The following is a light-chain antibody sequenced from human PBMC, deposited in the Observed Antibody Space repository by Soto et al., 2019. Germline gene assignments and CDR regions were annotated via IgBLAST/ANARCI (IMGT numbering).Light chain of an antibody. V-gene: IGLV2-14*01. J-gene: IGLJ2*01. CDR2: EVS. Sequence: QSALTQPASVSGSPGQSITISCTGTSSDVGGYDFVSWYQHHPGKTPKLMIYEVSYRPSGVSTRFSGSKSGNTASLTISGLQADDEADYYCSSYTSSSTLVFGGGTKLTVL. CDR3: SSYTSSSTLV. CDR1: SSDVGGYDF.